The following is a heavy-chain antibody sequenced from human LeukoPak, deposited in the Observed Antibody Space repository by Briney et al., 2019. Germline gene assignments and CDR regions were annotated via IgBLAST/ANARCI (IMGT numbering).Heavy chain of an antibody. Sequence: PSETLSLTCTVSGDSSSSSSYYWGWIRQPPGKGLEWIGCIYYSGSAYYNPSLKSRVTISVDTSKNQVSLKLGSVTAADTAVYYCARDTSGGVAGYWDYWGQGTLVTVSS. J-gene: IGHJ4*02. D-gene: IGHD3-16*01. CDR1: GDSSSSSSYY. V-gene: IGHV4-39*07. CDR3: ARDTSGGVAGYWDY. CDR2: IYYSGSA.